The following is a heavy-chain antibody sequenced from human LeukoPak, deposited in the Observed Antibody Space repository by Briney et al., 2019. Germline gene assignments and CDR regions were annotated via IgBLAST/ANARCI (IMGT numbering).Heavy chain of an antibody. CDR1: GYTFTSYY. D-gene: IGHD2-2*01. CDR2: INPSGGST. CDR3: ASTYCSSTSCYPLGFDY. V-gene: IGHV1-46*01. Sequence: ASVKVSCKASGYTFTSYYTHWVRQAPGQGLEWMGIINPSGGSTSYAQKFQGRVTMTRDTSTSTVHMELSSLRSEDTAVYYCASTYCSSTSCYPLGFDYWGQGTLVTVSS. J-gene: IGHJ4*02.